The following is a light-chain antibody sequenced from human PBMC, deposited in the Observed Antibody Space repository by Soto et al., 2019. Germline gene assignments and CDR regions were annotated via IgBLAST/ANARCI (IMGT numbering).Light chain of an antibody. CDR3: CSYAGSATWV. CDR2: EAN. CDR1: SSDVGSYTL. V-gene: IGLV2-23*01. Sequence: QSALTQPASVSGSPGQSITISCTGTSSDVGSYTLVSWYQQHPGKAPKLMIYEANKRPSGVSNRFSGSKSGNTASLTISGLQAEDEADYYCCSYAGSATWVFGGGTKVTV. J-gene: IGLJ3*02.